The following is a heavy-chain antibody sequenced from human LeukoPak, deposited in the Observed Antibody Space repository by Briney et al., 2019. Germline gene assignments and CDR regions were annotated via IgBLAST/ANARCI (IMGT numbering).Heavy chain of an antibody. J-gene: IGHJ6*04. V-gene: IGHV4-4*02. CDR3: AREGYYYGSGTAVDV. CDR2: IYHGGST. CDR1: GGSISSSNW. Sequence: SETLSLTCAVSGGSISSSNWWSWARQPPGKGLEWIGEIYHGGSTNYNPSLKSRVTISVDKSKNQFSLKLSSVTAADTAVYYCAREGYYYGSGTAVDVWGKGTTVTVSS. D-gene: IGHD3-10*01.